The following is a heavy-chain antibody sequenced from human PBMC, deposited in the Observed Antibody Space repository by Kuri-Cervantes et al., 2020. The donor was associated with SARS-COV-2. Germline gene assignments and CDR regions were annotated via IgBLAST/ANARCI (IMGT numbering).Heavy chain of an antibody. CDR2: IKQDGSEK. Sequence: GESLKISCAVSGFTFSSYSMNWVRQAPGKGLEWVANIKQDGSEKYYVDSVKGRFTISRDNAKNSLYLQMNSLRAEDTAVYYCARWGVYYFDYWGQGTLVTVSS. CDR3: ARWGVYYFDY. CDR1: GFTFSSYS. V-gene: IGHV3-7*01. J-gene: IGHJ4*02. D-gene: IGHD3-16*01.